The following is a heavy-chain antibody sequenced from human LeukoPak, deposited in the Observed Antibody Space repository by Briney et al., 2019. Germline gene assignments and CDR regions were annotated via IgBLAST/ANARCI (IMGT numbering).Heavy chain of an antibody. J-gene: IGHJ5*02. CDR3: AKGLHYQLLSAWFDP. CDR2: ISGSGGST. D-gene: IGHD2-2*01. CDR1: GFIFSNFW. V-gene: IGHV3-23*01. Sequence: GGSLRLSCTASGFIFSNFWMSWVRQAPGKGLEWVSAISGSGGSTYYADSVKGRFTISRDNSKNTLYLQMNSLRAEDTAVYYCAKGLHYQLLSAWFDPWGQGTLVTVSS.